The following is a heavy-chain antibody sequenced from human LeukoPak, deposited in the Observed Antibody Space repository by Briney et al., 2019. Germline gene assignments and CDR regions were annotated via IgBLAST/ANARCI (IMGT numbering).Heavy chain of an antibody. J-gene: IGHJ6*03. CDR1: GFTSSSYA. CDR2: ISGSGGST. CDR3: AKRVGATTASRGYYYYMDV. V-gene: IGHV3-23*01. D-gene: IGHD1-26*01. Sequence: GGSLRLSCAASGFTSSSYAMSWVRQAPGKGLEWVSAISGSGGSTYYADSVKGRFTISRDNSKNTLYLQMNSLRAEDTAVYYCAKRVGATTASRGYYYYMDVWGKGTTVTVSS.